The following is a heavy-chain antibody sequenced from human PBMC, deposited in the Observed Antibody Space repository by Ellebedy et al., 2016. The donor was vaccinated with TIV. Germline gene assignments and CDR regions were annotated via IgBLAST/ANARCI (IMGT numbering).Heavy chain of an antibody. D-gene: IGHD6-6*01. CDR3: AREALELLRYWYFDL. CDR1: GDSVSSNSAA. Sequence: SQTLSLTXXISGDSVSSNSAAWNWIRQSPSRSLEWLGRTYYRSKWYNDYAVSVKSRITINPDTSKNQFSLQLNSVTPEDTAVYYCAREALELLRYWYFDLWGRGTLVTVSS. J-gene: IGHJ2*01. V-gene: IGHV6-1*01. CDR2: TYYRSKWYN.